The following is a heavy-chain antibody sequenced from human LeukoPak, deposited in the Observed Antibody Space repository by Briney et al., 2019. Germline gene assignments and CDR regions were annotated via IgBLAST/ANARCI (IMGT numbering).Heavy chain of an antibody. J-gene: IGHJ4*02. CDR1: GYSFIGYY. CDR2: INPNSGGT. V-gene: IGHV1-2*02. Sequence: ASVKDSCKASGYSFIGYYIHWVRQAPGQGLEWMGWINPNSGGTNYAQKFQGRVTMTRDTSISTAYMELSRLRSDDTAVYYCARDSSPSVLAFWGQGTLVTVSS. D-gene: IGHD6-6*01. CDR3: ARDSSPSVLAF.